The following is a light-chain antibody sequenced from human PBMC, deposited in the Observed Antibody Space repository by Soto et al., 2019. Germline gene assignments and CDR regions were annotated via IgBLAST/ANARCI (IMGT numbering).Light chain of an antibody. V-gene: IGKV3-20*01. CDR2: GAT. CDR3: QPYGSSRT. Sequence: EIVLTQSPGTLSLSPGERETLSCRASQSVSSSYLAWYQQKPGHAPRLLIYGATSRATGIPDRFSGSGSGTDFTLTISRLEPEDFAVYYCQPYGSSRTFGQGT. J-gene: IGKJ1*01. CDR1: QSVSSSY.